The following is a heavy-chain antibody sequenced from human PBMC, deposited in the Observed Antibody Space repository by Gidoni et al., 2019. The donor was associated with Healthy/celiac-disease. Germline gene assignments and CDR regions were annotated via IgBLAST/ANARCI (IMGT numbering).Heavy chain of an antibody. J-gene: IGHJ6*02. Sequence: EVQLVESGGGLVQPGGSLRLSCAASGFTFSSYWMSWVRQAPGKGLEWVANIKQDGSEKYYVDSVKGRFTISRDNAKNSLYLQMNSLRAEDTAVYYCARVITMVRGVISRYYGMDVWGQGTTVTVSS. CDR2: IKQDGSEK. V-gene: IGHV3-7*01. D-gene: IGHD3-10*01. CDR1: GFTFSSYW. CDR3: ARVITMVRGVISRYYGMDV.